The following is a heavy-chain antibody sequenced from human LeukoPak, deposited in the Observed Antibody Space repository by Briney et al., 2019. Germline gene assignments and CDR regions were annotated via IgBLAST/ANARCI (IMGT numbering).Heavy chain of an antibody. CDR2: INPNSGGA. CDR1: GYTFTGYN. D-gene: IGHD6-19*01. CDR3: ATYYSSGWSPGDHY. J-gene: IGHJ4*02. Sequence: ASVKVSCKASGYTFTGYNMHWVRQAPGQGLEWMGWINPNSGGANYAQKFKGRVTMTRDTSISTAYMELISLRSDDTAVYYCATYYSSGWSPGDHYWGQGTLVTVSS. V-gene: IGHV1-2*02.